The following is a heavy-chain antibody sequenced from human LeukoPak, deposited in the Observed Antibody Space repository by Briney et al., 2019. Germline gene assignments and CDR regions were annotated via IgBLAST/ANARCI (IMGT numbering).Heavy chain of an antibody. CDR3: ARDYIAAIGFDH. CDR1: GFTFSSYA. CDR2: ISASGDAA. J-gene: IGHJ4*02. V-gene: IGHV3-23*01. D-gene: IGHD6-13*01. Sequence: GGSLRLSCAASGFTFSSYAMSWVRQAPGKGLEWVSAISASGDAAFYADSVKSRFTISRDNSKNTVHLQMNSLRAEDTAVYYCARDYIAAIGFDHWGQGTLVSVSS.